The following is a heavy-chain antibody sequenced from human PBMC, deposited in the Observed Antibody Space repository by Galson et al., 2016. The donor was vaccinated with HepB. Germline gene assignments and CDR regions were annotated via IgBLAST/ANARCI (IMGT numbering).Heavy chain of an antibody. J-gene: IGHJ4*02. V-gene: IGHV3-23*01. CDR3: VKGGSYGVPFDY. CDR1: GFTFRTA. CDR2: INGSAGIT. Sequence: SLRLSCAASGFTFRTAMSWVRQAPGKGLEWVSGINGSAGITYYGDSVKGRFTISRDKSKNTLYLQMNSLRADDTGTYYCVKGGSYGVPFDYWGEGTLVTLSS. D-gene: IGHD3-16*01.